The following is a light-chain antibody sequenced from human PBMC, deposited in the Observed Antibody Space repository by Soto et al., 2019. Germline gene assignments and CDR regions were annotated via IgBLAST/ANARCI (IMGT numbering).Light chain of an antibody. CDR1: QSFRGL. CDR2: DAY. Sequence: EVVLTQSPVTLSLSPGERVTLSCRASQSFRGLLAWYQQKPGQAPRLLIYDAYNRATGIPPRFSGSGSGTDFTLTISSLEPEDSAVYYCQQRHMWPITLGQGTRLEIK. CDR3: QQRHMWPIT. V-gene: IGKV3-11*01. J-gene: IGKJ5*01.